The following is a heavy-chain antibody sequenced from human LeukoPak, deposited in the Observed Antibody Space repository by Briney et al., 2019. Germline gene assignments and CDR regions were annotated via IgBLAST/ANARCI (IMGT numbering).Heavy chain of an antibody. Sequence: GGSLRLSCAASGFTFSTYWMHWVRQAPGKGLVWVSRIHSDGRSTSYADSVNGRFTISRDNAKNTLYLQMNSLRAEDTAVYYCARDRPGNTGIDYWGQGTLVTVSS. CDR2: IHSDGRST. CDR3: ARDRPGNTGIDY. V-gene: IGHV3-74*01. D-gene: IGHD3-10*01. CDR1: GFTFSTYW. J-gene: IGHJ4*02.